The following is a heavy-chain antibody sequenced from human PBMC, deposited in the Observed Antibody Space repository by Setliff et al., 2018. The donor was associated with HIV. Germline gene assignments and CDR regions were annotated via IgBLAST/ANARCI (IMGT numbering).Heavy chain of an antibody. CDR2: IYTSGST. CDR3: ATDRGTY. D-gene: IGHD1-7*01. CDR1: GGSISSYY. Sequence: PSETLSLTCTVSGGSISSYYWSWIRQPPGKGLEWIGYIYTSGSTNYNPSLKSRVTISVDTSKNQFSLKLSSVTAADTAVYYCATDRGTYWGQGTLVTVSS. V-gene: IGHV4-4*08. J-gene: IGHJ4*02.